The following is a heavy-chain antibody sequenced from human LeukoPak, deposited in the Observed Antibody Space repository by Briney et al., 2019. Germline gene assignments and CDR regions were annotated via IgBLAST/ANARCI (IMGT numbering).Heavy chain of an antibody. CDR2: IYPGDSYDT. Sequence: GESLTISCTGSGYSFTSYWIGWVRLMPGKGLDWMGIIYPGDSYDTTYSPSFQGQVTFSADNSISTAYLQWSSLQASDTAIYYCARLLGPNRALDYWGQGTLVTVSS. J-gene: IGHJ4*02. V-gene: IGHV5-51*01. CDR3: ARLLGPNRALDY. CDR1: GYSFTSYW.